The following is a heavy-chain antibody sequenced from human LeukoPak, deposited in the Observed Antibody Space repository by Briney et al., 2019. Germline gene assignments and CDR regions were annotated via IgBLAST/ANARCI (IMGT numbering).Heavy chain of an antibody. D-gene: IGHD3-22*01. J-gene: IGHJ4*02. CDR3: AREAASITMIVSYFDC. CDR2: IYTSGST. Sequence: PSETLPLTCTVSGGSISNYYLSWIRQPAGKGLEWIGRIYTSGSTNYNPSLKSRVTMSVDTSKNQFSLKLSSVTAADTAVYYCAREAASITMIVSYFDCWGQGTLVTVSS. CDR1: GGSISNYY. V-gene: IGHV4-4*07.